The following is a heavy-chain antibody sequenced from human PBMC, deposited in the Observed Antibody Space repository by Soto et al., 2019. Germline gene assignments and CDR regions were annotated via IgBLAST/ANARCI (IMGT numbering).Heavy chain of an antibody. CDR3: TRAQNVDYIDF. Sequence: QVQLVQSGAEVRKPGASVKVSCKASGYTFTSYGISWVRQAPGQGLEWTGWISGYNGNTNYAQKLLDRVTMTTDTSTSTAYMELRSLRSDKTAIYYCTRAQNVDYIDFWGQGTLVTVSS. J-gene: IGHJ4*02. V-gene: IGHV1-18*04. CDR2: ISGYNGNT. D-gene: IGHD3-16*01. CDR1: GYTFTSYG.